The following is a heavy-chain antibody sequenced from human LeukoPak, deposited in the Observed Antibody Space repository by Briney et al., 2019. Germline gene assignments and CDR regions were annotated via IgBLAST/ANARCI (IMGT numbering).Heavy chain of an antibody. CDR1: GGSISSGGFY. CDR3: VKGTPFDY. Sequence: TLSLTCTVSGGSISSGGFYWTWIRQHPGKGLEWIGYVYHTGSTIYTPSLKSRLTMSVDTSKNQFSLKLSSVTAADTAVYYCVKGTPFDYWGQGILVTVPS. CDR2: VYHTGST. J-gene: IGHJ4*02. V-gene: IGHV4-31*03.